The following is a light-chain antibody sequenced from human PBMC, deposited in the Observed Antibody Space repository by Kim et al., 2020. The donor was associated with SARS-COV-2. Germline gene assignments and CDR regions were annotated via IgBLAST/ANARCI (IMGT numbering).Light chain of an antibody. Sequence: DIQLTQSPSSLSASVGDRVTITCQANEDMNNYINWFHQKPGKVPKLLIYDASNLERGVPSRFAGSGSGTDFTLTITSLQPEDFGTYYCQQYDNLLRVTFGPGTKVDIK. CDR3: QQYDNLLRVT. J-gene: IGKJ3*01. CDR2: DAS. V-gene: IGKV1-33*01. CDR1: EDMNNY.